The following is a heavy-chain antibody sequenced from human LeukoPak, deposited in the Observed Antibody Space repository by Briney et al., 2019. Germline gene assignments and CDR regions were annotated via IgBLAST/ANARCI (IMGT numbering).Heavy chain of an antibody. V-gene: IGHV3-23*01. D-gene: IGHD3-22*01. CDR3: AKFDVRYGYYDSSGYYAPFDY. CDR1: GFTFSSYA. Sequence: GGSLRLSCAASGFTFSSYAMSWVRQAPGKGMEWVSTISGSGDSTYYADSVKGRFTISRDNSKNTLYLQMNSLRAEDTAVYYCAKFDVRYGYYDSSGYYAPFDYWGQGTLVTVSS. J-gene: IGHJ4*02. CDR2: ISGSGDST.